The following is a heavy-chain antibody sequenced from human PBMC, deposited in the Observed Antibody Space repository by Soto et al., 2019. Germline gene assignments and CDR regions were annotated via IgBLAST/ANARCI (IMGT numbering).Heavy chain of an antibody. J-gene: IGHJ4*02. V-gene: IGHV4-31*03. CDR3: ARGYRQSGYSSSWVFDY. CDR1: GGSINSGGYY. CDR2: MYYSGST. Sequence: QVQLRESGPGLVKPSQTLSLTCTVTGGSINSGGYYWNWIRQHPGKGLEWIGYMYYSGSTYYNPFLRSRVIIAADTSENHFALELSSMTASDTAVYFCARGYRQSGYSSSWVFDYWGPGALVNVSS. D-gene: IGHD6-13*01.